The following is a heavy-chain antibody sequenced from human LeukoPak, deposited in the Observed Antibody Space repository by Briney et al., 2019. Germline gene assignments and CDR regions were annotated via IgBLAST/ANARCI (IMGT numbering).Heavy chain of an antibody. J-gene: IGHJ3*02. V-gene: IGHV3-53*01. D-gene: IGHD5-12*01. CDR3: VRARLQGAFDI. CDR2: IYTGGST. Sequence: GGSLRLSCAASGFTVSNSYMSWVRQAPGKGLEFASIIYTGGSTHYVDSVKGRFSISRDNSKNTLYLQMNSLRVEDTAVYYRVRARLQGAFDIWGQGTMVTVSS. CDR1: GFTVSNSY.